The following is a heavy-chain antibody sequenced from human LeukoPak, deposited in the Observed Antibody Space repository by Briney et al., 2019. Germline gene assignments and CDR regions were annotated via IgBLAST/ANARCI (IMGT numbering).Heavy chain of an antibody. CDR1: GFTVSSNY. Sequence: GGSLRLSCAASGFTVSSNYMSWVRQAPGKGLEWVSVIYSGGSTYYADSVKGRFTISRDNAKNTLYLQMNSLRAEDTAVYYCARGLVPGFLDYWGQGTPVTVSS. D-gene: IGHD4-11*01. V-gene: IGHV3-53*01. CDR2: IYSGGST. J-gene: IGHJ4*02. CDR3: ARGLVPGFLDY.